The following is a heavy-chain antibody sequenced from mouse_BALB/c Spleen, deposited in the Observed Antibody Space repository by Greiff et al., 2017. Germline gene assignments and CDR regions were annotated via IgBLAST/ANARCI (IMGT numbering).Heavy chain of an antibody. Sequence: EVKVVESGGGLVKPGGSLKLSCAASGFTFSDYYMYWVRQTPEKRLEWVATISDGGSYTYYPDSVKGRFTISRDNAKNNLYLQMSSLKSEDTAMYYCARRDYGGFAYWGQGTLVTVSA. J-gene: IGHJ3*01. D-gene: IGHD2-4*01. V-gene: IGHV5-4*02. CDR1: GFTFSDYY. CDR2: ISDGGSYT. CDR3: ARRDYGGFAY.